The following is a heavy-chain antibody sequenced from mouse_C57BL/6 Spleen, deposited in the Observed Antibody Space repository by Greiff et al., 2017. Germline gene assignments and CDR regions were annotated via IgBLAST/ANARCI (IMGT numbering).Heavy chain of an antibody. CDR1: AFTFSDYG. CDR3: ARWSWDDAMDY. CDR2: ISSGSSTI. Sequence: EVKLVESGGGLVKPGGSLNLSCAAPAFTFSDYGMHWVRQAPEQGLEWVAYISSGSSTIYYADTVKGRFTISRDNAKNTLFLQMTSLRSEDTARYYCARWSWDDAMDYWGQGTSVTVSS. J-gene: IGHJ4*01. D-gene: IGHD4-1*01. V-gene: IGHV5-17*01.